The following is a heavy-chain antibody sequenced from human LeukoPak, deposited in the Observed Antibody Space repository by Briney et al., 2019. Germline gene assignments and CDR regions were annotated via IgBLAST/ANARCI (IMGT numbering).Heavy chain of an antibody. J-gene: IGHJ5*02. CDR2: IYWNDNK. Sequence: ESGPTLVKPTQTLTLTCTLSWFSLSPTGVGVTLVRQPPGKALEWLGLIYWNDNKHYSPSLKTRLTITKDTSKKQVVLTMTNMDPVDTATYYCAHDRAGIGFDPWGQGTLVTVSS. V-gene: IGHV2-5*01. D-gene: IGHD3-22*01. CDR1: WFSLSPTGVG. CDR3: AHDRAGIGFDP.